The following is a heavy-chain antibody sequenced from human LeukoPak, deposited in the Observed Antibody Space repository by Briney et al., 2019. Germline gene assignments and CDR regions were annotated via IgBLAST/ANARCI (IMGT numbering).Heavy chain of an antibody. D-gene: IGHD3-22*01. Sequence: PSETLSLTCTVSGYSISSGYYWGWIRQPPGKGLEWIGSIYHSGSTYYNPPLKSRVTISVDTSKNQFSLKLSSVTAADTAVYYCARALTARGGRGYYFDYWGQGTLVTVSS. V-gene: IGHV4-38-2*02. CDR3: ARALTARGGRGYYFDY. CDR1: GYSISSGYY. CDR2: IYHSGST. J-gene: IGHJ4*02.